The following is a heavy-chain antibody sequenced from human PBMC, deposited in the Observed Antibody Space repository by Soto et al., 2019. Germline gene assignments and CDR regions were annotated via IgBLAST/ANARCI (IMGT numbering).Heavy chain of an antibody. Sequence: PGGSLRLSCAASGFTFSSYDMHWVRQATGKGLEWVSAIGTAGDTYYPGSVKGRFTISRENAKNSLYLQMNSLRAGDTAVYYCARAPSSGWYDGMDVWGQGTTVTVS. CDR3: ARAPSSGWYDGMDV. D-gene: IGHD6-19*01. CDR1: GFTFSSYD. J-gene: IGHJ6*02. V-gene: IGHV3-13*01. CDR2: IGTAGDT.